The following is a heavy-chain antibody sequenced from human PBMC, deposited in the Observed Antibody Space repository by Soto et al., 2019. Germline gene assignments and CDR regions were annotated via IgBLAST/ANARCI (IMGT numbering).Heavy chain of an antibody. CDR2: TYYRSKWYN. CDR1: GDSVSSSSAA. J-gene: IGHJ4*02. CDR3: ARDSTSLNWKSFDY. D-gene: IGHD2-2*01. V-gene: IGHV6-1*01. Sequence: SQTLSLTCAISGDSVSSSSAAWNWIRQSPSRGLEWLGRTYYRSKWYNDYAVSVKSRITINPDTSKNQFSLQLISVTPEDTAVYYCARDSTSLNWKSFDYWAPGTRVTVSA.